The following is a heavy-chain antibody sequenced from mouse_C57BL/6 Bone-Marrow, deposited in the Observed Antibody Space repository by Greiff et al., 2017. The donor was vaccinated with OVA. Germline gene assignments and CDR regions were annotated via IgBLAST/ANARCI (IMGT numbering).Heavy chain of an antibody. V-gene: IGHV1-81*01. J-gene: IGHJ3*01. CDR2: IYPRSGNT. Sequence: QVHVKQSGAELARPGASVKQSCKASGYTFTSYGISWVKQRTGQGLEWIGEIYPRSGNTYYNEKFKGKATLTADKSSSTAYMELRSLTSEDSAVYFCANYYYGSSLAYWGQGTLVTVSA. CDR1: GYTFTSYG. D-gene: IGHD1-1*01. CDR3: ANYYYGSSLAY.